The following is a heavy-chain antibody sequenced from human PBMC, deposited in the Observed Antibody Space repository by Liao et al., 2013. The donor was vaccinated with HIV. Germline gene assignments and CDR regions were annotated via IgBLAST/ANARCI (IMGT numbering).Heavy chain of an antibody. CDR1: GDSMDRDH. CDR3: ARDSLDIFARVYYFDV. Sequence: QVQLQESGPRLVKPSETLSLSCSVSGDSMDRDHWSWIRQPAGKGLEWIGRIDSSGNANYFSSLRGRVTLSIDTSKNQFFLRLTSVTAADTAVYFCARDSLDIFARVYYFDVWGPGALVTVSS. J-gene: IGHJ4*02. V-gene: IGHV4-4*07. D-gene: IGHD3/OR15-3a*01. CDR2: IDSSGNA.